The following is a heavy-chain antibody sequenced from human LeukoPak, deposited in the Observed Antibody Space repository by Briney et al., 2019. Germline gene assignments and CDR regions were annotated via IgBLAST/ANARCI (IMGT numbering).Heavy chain of an antibody. V-gene: IGHV4-4*07. J-gene: IGHJ4*02. CDR1: GGSISSYY. Sequence: SETLSLTCTVSGGSISSYYWSWIRQPAGKGLEWIGRIYTSGSTNYNPSLKSRVTMSVDTSKNQFSLKLSSVTAADTAVYYCARSSRQITGMDLLGTFDYWGQGTLVTVSS. CDR3: ARSSRQITGMDLLGTFDY. CDR2: IYTSGST. D-gene: IGHD1-20*01.